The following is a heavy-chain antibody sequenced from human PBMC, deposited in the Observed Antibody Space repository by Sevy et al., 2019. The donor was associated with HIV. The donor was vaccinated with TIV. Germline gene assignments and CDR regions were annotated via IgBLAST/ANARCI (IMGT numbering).Heavy chain of an antibody. CDR3: VTVGCYYDNKKYSRFDS. Sequence: GGSLRLSCAASGFSFSKCWMSWVRQAPGKGLEWVTNINQGGSETYYVDSMKGRSTVSRDNARNSMNLEVRSLRDDDTAVYYCVTVGCYYDNKKYSRFDSWGQGVLVTISS. CDR2: INQGGSET. J-gene: IGHJ5*01. D-gene: IGHD3-9*01. CDR1: GFSFSKCW. V-gene: IGHV3-7*01.